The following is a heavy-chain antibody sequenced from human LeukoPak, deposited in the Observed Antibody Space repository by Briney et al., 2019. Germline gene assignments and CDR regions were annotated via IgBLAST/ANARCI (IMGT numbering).Heavy chain of an antibody. CDR3: ASFLGPLELELTDH. V-gene: IGHV3-21*01. D-gene: IGHD1-7*01. Sequence: GGSLRLSCAASGFTFSSYSMNWVRQAPGKGLEWVSSISSSSSYIYYADSVKGRFTISRDNAKNSLYLQMNSLRAEDTAVYYCASFLGPLELELTDHWGQGTLVTVSS. CDR2: ISSSSSYI. CDR1: GFTFSSYS. J-gene: IGHJ5*02.